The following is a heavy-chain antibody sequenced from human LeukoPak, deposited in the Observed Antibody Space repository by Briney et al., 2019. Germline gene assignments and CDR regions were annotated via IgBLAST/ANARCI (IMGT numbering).Heavy chain of an antibody. D-gene: IGHD3-10*01. Sequence: GGSLRLSCAASGFTFDDYAMHWVRQAPGKGLEWVSLISGDVGSTYYADSVKGRFTISRDNSKNSLYLQMNSLRTEDTALYYCATHDYYGSGSYYNVGYYYMDVWGKGTTVTVSS. CDR1: GFTFDDYA. J-gene: IGHJ6*03. CDR2: ISGDVGST. V-gene: IGHV3-43*02. CDR3: ATHDYYGSGSYYNVGYYYMDV.